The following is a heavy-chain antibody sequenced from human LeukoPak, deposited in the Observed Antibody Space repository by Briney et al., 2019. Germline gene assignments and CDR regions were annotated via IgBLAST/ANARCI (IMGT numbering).Heavy chain of an antibody. D-gene: IGHD5-24*01. J-gene: IGHJ5*02. Sequence: SETLSLTCTVSGGSLSSYYWSWVRQPPGKGLEWIGYIYYSGSTNYNPSLKSRVTISVDTSKNQFSLKLSSVTAADTAVYYCARPSWDGVWFDPWGQGTLVTVSS. CDR2: IYYSGST. CDR3: ARPSWDGVWFDP. V-gene: IGHV4-59*08. CDR1: GGSLSSYY.